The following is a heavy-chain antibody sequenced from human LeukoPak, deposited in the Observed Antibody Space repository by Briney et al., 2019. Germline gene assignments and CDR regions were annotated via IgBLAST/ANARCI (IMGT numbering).Heavy chain of an antibody. Sequence: PGGSLRLSCAASGFTFSNSWMNWVRQAPGKGLLWVSRINTDGSSTTYADSVKGRFTISRDNAKNTLYLQMNSLRAEDTGMYYCATQAGITIFGRYFDYWGQGTLVTVSS. J-gene: IGHJ4*02. CDR3: ATQAGITIFGRYFDY. CDR2: INTDGSST. V-gene: IGHV3-74*01. CDR1: GFTFSNSW. D-gene: IGHD3-3*01.